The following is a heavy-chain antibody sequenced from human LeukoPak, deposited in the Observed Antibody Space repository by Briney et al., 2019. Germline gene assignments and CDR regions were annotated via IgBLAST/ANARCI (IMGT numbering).Heavy chain of an antibody. J-gene: IGHJ5*02. V-gene: IGHV1-2*02. CDR2: INPNSGGT. CDR1: GYTFTGYY. CDR3: ARDRVTMVRGVTKPRPKNNWFDP. Sequence: GASVNVSCKTSGYTFTGYYIHWVRQAPGQGLEWMAWINPNSGGTNYAQKFQGRVTMTRDTSISTAYMELSRLRSDDTAVYYCARDRVTMVRGVTKPRPKNNWFDPWGQGTLVTVSS. D-gene: IGHD3-10*01.